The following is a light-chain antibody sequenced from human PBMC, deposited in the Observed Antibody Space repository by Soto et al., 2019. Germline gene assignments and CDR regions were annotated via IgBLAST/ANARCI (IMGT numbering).Light chain of an antibody. V-gene: IGKV1-5*01. Sequence: GARVTITCRPSQSISSWLAWYKQKPGKAPKLLIYDASSLESGIPSRFSSSGSGTEFTLTISSLQPDDFASYCCQQYNSLLTFGGGTKVEIK. CDR3: QQYNSLLT. CDR2: DAS. CDR1: QSISSW. J-gene: IGKJ4*01.